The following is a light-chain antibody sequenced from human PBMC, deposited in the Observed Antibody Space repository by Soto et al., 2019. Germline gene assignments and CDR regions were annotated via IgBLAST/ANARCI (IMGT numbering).Light chain of an antibody. CDR3: SSFTTTNTWV. CDR1: RSDVGGYNS. V-gene: IGLV2-14*01. J-gene: IGLJ3*02. CDR2: EVS. Sequence: QSALTQPASVSGSPGQSITISCTGIRSDVGGYNSVCWHQQHPGKAPKLIIYEVSNRPSGISDRFSASKSGNTASLTISGLQADDEADYYCSSFTTTNTWVFGGGTKLTVL.